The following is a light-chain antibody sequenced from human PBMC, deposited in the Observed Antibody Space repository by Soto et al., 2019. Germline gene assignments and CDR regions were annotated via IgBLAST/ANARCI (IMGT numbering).Light chain of an antibody. Sequence: EIVMTQSPSTLSVSPGERATLSCRASQSVSSNLAWYQQKPGQAPRLLIYGASTRATGIPASFSGSGSGTEFTLTISSLQYEDFAVYYCQQYNNWHPITFGQGTRLEIK. CDR2: GAS. CDR3: QQYNNWHPIT. CDR1: QSVSSN. V-gene: IGKV3-15*01. J-gene: IGKJ5*01.